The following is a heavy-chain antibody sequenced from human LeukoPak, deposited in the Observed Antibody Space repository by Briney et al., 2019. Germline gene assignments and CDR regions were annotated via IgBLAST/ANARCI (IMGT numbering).Heavy chain of an antibody. D-gene: IGHD1-26*01. CDR1: GDTFNDYT. V-gene: IGHV1-69*02. J-gene: IGHJ4*02. Sequence: GASVKVSCKASGDTFNDYTISWVRQAPGQGLEWMGRIIPILGIANYAQKFQGRVTITADKSTSTAYMELSSLRSEDTAVYYCARVLMRGWEPIDYWGQGTLVTVSS. CDR2: IIPILGIA. CDR3: ARVLMRGWEPIDY.